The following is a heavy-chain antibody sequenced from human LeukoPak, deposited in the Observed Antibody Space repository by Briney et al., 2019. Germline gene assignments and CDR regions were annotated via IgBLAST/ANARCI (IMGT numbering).Heavy chain of an antibody. D-gene: IGHD5-24*01. V-gene: IGHV3-21*01. CDR3: TRAVDGYTSRAIDY. CDR1: GFTFSSYA. J-gene: IGHJ4*02. Sequence: PGGSLRLSCAASGFTFSSYAMSWVRQAPGKGLEWVAFISSSSSYISYADSLRGRFTVSRDNAKNSLFLQMNSLRVEDTAFYYCTRAVDGYTSRAIDYWGQGTLVTVSP. CDR2: ISSSSSYI.